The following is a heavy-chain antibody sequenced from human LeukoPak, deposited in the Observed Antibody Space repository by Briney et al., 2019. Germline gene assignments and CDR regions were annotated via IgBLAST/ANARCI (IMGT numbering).Heavy chain of an antibody. V-gene: IGHV4-59*08. CDR2: IYYSGST. CDR3: ARHVSIFGVVTNFDY. Sequence: PSETLSLTCTVSGGSISSYYWSWIRQPPGKGLEWIGYIYYSGSTNYNPSLKSRVTISVDTSKNQFSLKLSSVTAADTAVYYCARHVSIFGVVTNFDYWGQGTLVTVSS. D-gene: IGHD3-3*01. CDR1: GGSISSYY. J-gene: IGHJ4*02.